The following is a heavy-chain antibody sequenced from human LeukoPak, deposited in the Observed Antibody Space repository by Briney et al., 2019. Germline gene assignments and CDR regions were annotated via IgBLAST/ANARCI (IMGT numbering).Heavy chain of an antibody. CDR1: GGTFSSYA. CDR3: ARQTLEYYYDSSGYRFDY. V-gene: IGHV1-69*05. D-gene: IGHD3-22*01. Sequence: SVKVSCKASGGTFSSYAISLVRQAPGQGLEWMGGIIPIFGTADYAQKFQGRVTVTTDESTSTAYMELSSLRSEDTAVYYCARQTLEYYYDSSGYRFDYWGQGTLVTVSS. CDR2: IIPIFGTA. J-gene: IGHJ4*02.